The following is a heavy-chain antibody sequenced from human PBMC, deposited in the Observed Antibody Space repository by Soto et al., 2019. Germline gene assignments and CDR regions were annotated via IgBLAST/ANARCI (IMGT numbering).Heavy chain of an antibody. CDR2: IHTSGIN. V-gene: IGHV4-4*07. CDR3: AREHQMGSSYYSTLDV. J-gene: IGHJ6*02. CDR1: GDFISSDY. D-gene: IGHD2-2*01. Sequence: PSETLSLTCTVSGDFISSDYCSWIRQPAWKGLEWIGRIHTSGINKYNPSLTSRLTLSVDTSKNQFSLSLYSVTAADTAVYYCAREHQMGSSYYSTLDVWGHGTKVTVS.